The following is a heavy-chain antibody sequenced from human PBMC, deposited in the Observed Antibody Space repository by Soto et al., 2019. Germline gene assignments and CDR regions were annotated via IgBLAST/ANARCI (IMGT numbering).Heavy chain of an antibody. J-gene: IGHJ6*02. CDR2: ISSSGTII. CDR3: ARDRHYDSSGYYYRSYYYYYGMDV. V-gene: IGHV3-48*03. D-gene: IGHD3-22*01. CDR1: GFMFSSYE. Sequence: PGGSLRLSCASSGFMFSSYEMNWVRQAPGKGLEWVSHISSSGTIIYNADSVKGRFTISRDNAKNSLYLQMNSLRAEDTAVYYCARDRHYDSSGYYYRSYYYYYGMDVWGQGTTVTVSS.